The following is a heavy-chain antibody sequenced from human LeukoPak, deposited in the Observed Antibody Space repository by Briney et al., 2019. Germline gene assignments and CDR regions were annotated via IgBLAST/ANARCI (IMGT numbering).Heavy chain of an antibody. V-gene: IGHV3-49*04. CDR3: TRAVGGDYGDY. J-gene: IGHJ4*02. D-gene: IGHD4-17*01. CDR1: GFTFGDYA. CDR2: IRSKAYGGTT. Sequence: GGSLRLSCTASGFTFGDYAKSWVRQAPGKGLEWVGFIRSKAYGGTTEYAASVKGRFTISRDGSKSIAYLQMNSLKTEDTAVYYCTRAVGGDYGDYWGQGTLVTVSS.